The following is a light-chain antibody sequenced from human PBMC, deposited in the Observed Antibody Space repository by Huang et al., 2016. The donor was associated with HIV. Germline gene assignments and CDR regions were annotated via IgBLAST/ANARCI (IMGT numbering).Light chain of an antibody. V-gene: IGKV3-11*01. J-gene: IGKJ3*01. Sequence: EVVLTQSPATLSLSPGERATLSCRARQSVSSYLAWYQQKPGQAPRRLIYDATKWASGIPARFSGRGSGTDFTLTICSLESEEFAVYYCQLRTNWRFTFGPGTKVDI. CDR1: QSVSSY. CDR2: DAT. CDR3: QLRTNWRFT.